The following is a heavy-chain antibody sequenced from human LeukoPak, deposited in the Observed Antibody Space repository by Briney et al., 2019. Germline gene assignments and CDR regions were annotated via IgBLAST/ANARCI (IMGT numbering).Heavy chain of an antibody. CDR1: GFTFSSYA. CDR2: ISGSGGST. Sequence: GGSLRLSCAASGFTFSSYAMSWVRQAPGKGREWVSAISGSGGSTYYADSVKGRFTISRDNAKNTLYLQMNSLRAEDTAVYYCAKGVRGVIYYYYGMDVWGKGTTVTVSS. D-gene: IGHD3-10*01. V-gene: IGHV3-23*01. CDR3: AKGVRGVIYYYYGMDV. J-gene: IGHJ6*04.